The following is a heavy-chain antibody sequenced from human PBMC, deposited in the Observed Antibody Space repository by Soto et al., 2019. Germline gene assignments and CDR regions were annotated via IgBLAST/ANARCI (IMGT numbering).Heavy chain of an antibody. V-gene: IGHV3-23*01. Sequence: GGSLRLSCAASGFTFSSYWMSWVRQAPGKGLEWVSAISGSGGSTYYADSVKGRFTISRDNSKNTLYLQMNSLRAEDTAVYYCAKDINNYYDSSGYPNWGQGTLVTVSS. D-gene: IGHD3-22*01. J-gene: IGHJ4*02. CDR3: AKDINNYYDSSGYPN. CDR2: ISGSGGST. CDR1: GFTFSSYW.